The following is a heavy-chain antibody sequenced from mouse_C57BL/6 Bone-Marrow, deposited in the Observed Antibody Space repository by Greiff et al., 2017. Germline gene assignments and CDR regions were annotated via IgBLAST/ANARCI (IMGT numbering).Heavy chain of an antibody. V-gene: IGHV10-3*01. CDR2: IRSKSSNYAT. CDR3: VRDPLYGNYQLYFDV. D-gene: IGHD2-1*01. J-gene: IGHJ1*03. CDR1: GFTFNTYA. Sequence: EVKLVESGGGLVQPKGSLKLSCAASGFTFNTYAMHWVRQAPGKGLEWVARIRSKSSNYATYYADSVKDRFTISRDDSQSMLYLQMNNLKTEDTAMYYCVRDPLYGNYQLYFDVWGTGTTVTVSS.